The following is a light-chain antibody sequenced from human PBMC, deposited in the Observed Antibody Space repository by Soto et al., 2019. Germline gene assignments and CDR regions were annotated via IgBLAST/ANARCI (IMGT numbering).Light chain of an antibody. CDR2: EVS. Sequence: QSVLTQPASVSGSPGQSISISCTGTSSDIGSYNYISWYQQHPGEAPKLMIYEVSNRPSGVSNRFSGSKSGNTASLTISGLQAEDEADYYCSSYTTSSSYVFGTGTKLTVL. J-gene: IGLJ1*01. V-gene: IGLV2-14*01. CDR3: SSYTTSSSYV. CDR1: SSDIGSYNY.